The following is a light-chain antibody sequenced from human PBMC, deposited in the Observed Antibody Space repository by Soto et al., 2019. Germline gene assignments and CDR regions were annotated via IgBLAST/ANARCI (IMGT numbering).Light chain of an antibody. CDR2: GAS. V-gene: IGKV3-20*01. CDR1: KSVSNY. Sequence: EVVLTPSPGTLSLSPGERATLACRASKSVSNYLAWYQQKSGQAPRLLIYGASSRASGIPDRFSGSGSGTDFTLTISRVEPEDFAVYYCQQYGSSRTFGQGTKVDIK. CDR3: QQYGSSRT. J-gene: IGKJ1*01.